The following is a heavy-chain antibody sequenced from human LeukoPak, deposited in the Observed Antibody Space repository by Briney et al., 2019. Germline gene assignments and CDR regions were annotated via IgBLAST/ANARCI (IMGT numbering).Heavy chain of an antibody. V-gene: IGHV4-59*08. CDR2: INYRGET. CDR1: GASTSSSF. Sequence: SETLSLTCTVSGASTSSSFWSWIRQSPGKGLEWIGYINYRGETSQNPSLESRVSMSVDTSKNQISLQPTSVTAADTAVYYCARMIVATIRIGVYFYHGMDVWGQGTTVTVSS. D-gene: IGHD5-12*01. J-gene: IGHJ6*02. CDR3: ARMIVATIRIGVYFYHGMDV.